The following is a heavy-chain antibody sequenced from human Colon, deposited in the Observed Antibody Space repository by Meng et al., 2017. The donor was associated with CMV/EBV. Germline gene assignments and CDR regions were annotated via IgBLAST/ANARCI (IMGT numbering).Heavy chain of an antibody. CDR3: VRGSSQGY. V-gene: IGHV5-51*01. CDR1: GYNFPIYW. D-gene: IGHD6-6*01. CDR2: IYPADSAT. J-gene: IGHJ4*02. Sequence: GESLKISCEGSGYNFPIYWIGWVRQMPGRGLEWMGIIYPADSATRYNPSFQGHVTISADKSINTAYLQWSSLRTSDAAMYFCVRGSSQGYWGQGTLVTVSS.